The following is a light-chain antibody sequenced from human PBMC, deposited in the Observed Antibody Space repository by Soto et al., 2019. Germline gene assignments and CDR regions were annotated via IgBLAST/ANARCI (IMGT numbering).Light chain of an antibody. CDR1: SSDVGGYNY. J-gene: IGLJ2*01. CDR2: EVS. Sequence: QSVLTQPPSASGSPGQSVTISCTGTSSDVGGYNYVSWYQQHPGKAPKFMIYEVSKQPSGVPDRFSGSKSGNTASLTVSGLQAEDEADYYCSSYAGSNTVVFGGGTKLTVL. CDR3: SSYAGSNTVV. V-gene: IGLV2-8*01.